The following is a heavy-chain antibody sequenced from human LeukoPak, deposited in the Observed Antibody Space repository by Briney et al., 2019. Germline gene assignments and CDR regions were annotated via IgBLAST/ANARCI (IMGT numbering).Heavy chain of an antibody. D-gene: IGHD1-26*01. CDR3: ITDPGEWEPI. CDR1: GFTVSSNY. J-gene: IGHJ3*02. V-gene: IGHV3-53*01. CDR2: IYSGGST. Sequence: GGSLRLSCAASGFTVSSNYMSWVRQAPGKGLEWVSVIYSGGSTYYADSVKGRFTISRDNSKNTLYLQMNRLKTEDTAVYYCITDPGEWEPIWGQGTKVTVSS.